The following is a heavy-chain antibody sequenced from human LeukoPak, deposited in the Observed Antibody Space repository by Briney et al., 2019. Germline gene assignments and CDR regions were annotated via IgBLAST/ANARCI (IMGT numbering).Heavy chain of an antibody. V-gene: IGHV3-21*01. Sequence: GGSLRLSCAASGFTFSSYSMNWVRQAPGKGLEWVSSISSSSSYIYYADSVKGRFTISRDNAKNSLYLQMNSLRAEDTAVYYCAREISTIDYYYYIDVWGKGTTVTVFS. CDR1: GFTFSSYS. J-gene: IGHJ6*03. CDR2: ISSSSSYI. CDR3: AREISTIDYYYYIDV. D-gene: IGHD4/OR15-4a*01.